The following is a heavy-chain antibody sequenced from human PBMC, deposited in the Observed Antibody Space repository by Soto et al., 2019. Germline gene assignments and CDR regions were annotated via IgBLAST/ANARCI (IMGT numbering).Heavy chain of an antibody. J-gene: IGHJ3*01. D-gene: IGHD2-21*02. CDR1: GFTFDDYA. V-gene: IGHV3-9*01. CDR2: ISWNSGSI. CDR3: AKAKRRVVTATTHV. Sequence: SGGSLRLSCAASGFTFDDYAMHWVRQAPGKGLEWVSGISWNSGSIGYADSVKGRFTISRDNAKNSLYLQMNSLRAEDTALYYCAKAKRRVVTATTHVWGQGTMVTVSS.